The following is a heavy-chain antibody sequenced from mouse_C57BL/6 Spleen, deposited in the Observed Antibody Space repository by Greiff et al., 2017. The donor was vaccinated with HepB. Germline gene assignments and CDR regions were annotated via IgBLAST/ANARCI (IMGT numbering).Heavy chain of an antibody. Sequence: EVKLVESGGGLVKPGGSLKLSCAASGFTFSDYGMHWVRQAPEKGLEWVAYISSGSSTIYYADTVKGRFTISRDNAKNTLFLQMTSLRSEDTAMYYCASGLRGYWYFDVWGTGTTVTVSS. V-gene: IGHV5-17*01. J-gene: IGHJ1*03. CDR3: ASGLRGYWYFDV. CDR1: GFTFSDYG. CDR2: ISSGSSTI. D-gene: IGHD1-1*01.